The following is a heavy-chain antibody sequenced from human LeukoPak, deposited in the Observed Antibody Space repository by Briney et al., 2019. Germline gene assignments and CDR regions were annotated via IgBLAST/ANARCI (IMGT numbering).Heavy chain of an antibody. CDR1: GFTFSSYW. D-gene: IGHD2-15*01. Sequence: GGSLTLSCAASGFTFSSYWMSWVRQAPGKGLEWVANIKQAGSEKYYVDSVKGRFTISRDNAKNSLYLQMNSLRAEYTAVYYCARDLPLYCSGGSCYSAYWGQGTLVTVSS. CDR2: IKQAGSEK. V-gene: IGHV3-7*04. CDR3: ARDLPLYCSGGSCYSAY. J-gene: IGHJ4*02.